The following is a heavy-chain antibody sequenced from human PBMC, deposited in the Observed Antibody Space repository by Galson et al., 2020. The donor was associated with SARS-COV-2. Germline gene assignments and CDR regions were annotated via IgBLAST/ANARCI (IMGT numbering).Heavy chain of an antibody. Sequence: SQTLSLTCTVSGGSITSGSYFWSWIRQSAGKGLEWIGRIYASGTTKYNPSLKSRVSMSVDTAKNQFSLNVDSVTAADTGVYYCAREPRLASAVGPGPWGQGILVTVSS. J-gene: IGHJ5*02. CDR3: AREPRLASAVGPGP. D-gene: IGHD5-18*01. CDR1: GGSITSGSYF. V-gene: IGHV4-61*02. CDR2: IYASGTT.